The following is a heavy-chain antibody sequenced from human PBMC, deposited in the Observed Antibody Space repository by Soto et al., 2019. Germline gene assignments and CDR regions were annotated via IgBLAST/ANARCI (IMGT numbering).Heavy chain of an antibody. CDR2: IYYSGST. CDR1: GGSISSLY. Sequence: PSETLSLTCTVSGGSISSLYWSWIRQPPGKGLEWIGYIYYSGSTNYNPSLKSRVTISVDTSKNQFSLKLSSVTAADTAVYYCARFKVATIYYFDYWGQGTLVTVSS. D-gene: IGHD5-12*01. CDR3: ARFKVATIYYFDY. V-gene: IGHV4-59*01. J-gene: IGHJ4*02.